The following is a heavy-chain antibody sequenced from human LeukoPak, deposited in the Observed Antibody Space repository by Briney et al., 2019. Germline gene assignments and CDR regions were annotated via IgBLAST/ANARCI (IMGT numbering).Heavy chain of an antibody. CDR2: IYSGGST. Sequence: PGGSLRLSCAASGFTVSSNYMSWVRQAPGKGLEWVSVIYSGGSTYYADSVKGRFTISRDNSKNMLYLQMNSLRAEDTAVYYCAREWGNRGIDYWGQGTLVTVSS. CDR3: AREWGNRGIDY. CDR1: GFTVSSNY. J-gene: IGHJ4*02. V-gene: IGHV3-53*01. D-gene: IGHD3-16*01.